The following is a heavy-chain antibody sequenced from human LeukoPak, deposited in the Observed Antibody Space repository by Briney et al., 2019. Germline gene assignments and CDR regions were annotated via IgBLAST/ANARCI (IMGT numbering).Heavy chain of an antibody. Sequence: GGSLRLSCAASGFTFSSYAMHWVRQAPGKGLEYVSAISSNGGSTYYANSVKGRFTISRDNSKNTLYLQMGSLRAEDMAVYSCARDLYGSWGQGTLVTVPS. CDR3: ARDLYGS. CDR2: ISSNGGST. J-gene: IGHJ4*02. CDR1: GFTFSSYA. D-gene: IGHD4-17*01. V-gene: IGHV3-64*01.